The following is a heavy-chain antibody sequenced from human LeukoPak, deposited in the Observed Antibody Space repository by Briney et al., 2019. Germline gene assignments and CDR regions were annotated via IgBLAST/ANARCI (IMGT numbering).Heavy chain of an antibody. Sequence: GESLKISCKGFGYSFSSHWIAWVRQMPGKGLEGMGMIYPGDSDTRYSPSFRGQVTISGDKSISTAYLQWSSLKASDTAMYYCARQRERGYSYVDWGQGTLVTVSS. CDR1: GYSFSSHW. CDR2: IYPGDSDT. CDR3: ARQRERGYSYVD. V-gene: IGHV5-51*01. J-gene: IGHJ4*02. D-gene: IGHD5-18*01.